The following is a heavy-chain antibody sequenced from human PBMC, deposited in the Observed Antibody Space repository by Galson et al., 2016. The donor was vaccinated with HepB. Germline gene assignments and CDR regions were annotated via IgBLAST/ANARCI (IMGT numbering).Heavy chain of an antibody. V-gene: IGHV3-30*18. Sequence: SLRLSCAASGFTFSTYGMHWVRQAPGRGLEWVAITTYDGSNKQYADSVKDRFTISRDNSKNTLYLQVNSLRSEDTAVYYCAKGRDYLLREIDYWGQGTLVTVSS. D-gene: IGHD3-10*01. J-gene: IGHJ4*02. CDR3: AKGRDYLLREIDY. CDR1: GFTFSTYG. CDR2: TTYDGSNK.